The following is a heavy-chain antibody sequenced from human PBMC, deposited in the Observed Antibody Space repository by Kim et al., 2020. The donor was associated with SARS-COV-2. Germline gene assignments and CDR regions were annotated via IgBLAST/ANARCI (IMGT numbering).Heavy chain of an antibody. J-gene: IGHJ4*02. CDR2: IYYSGST. CDR1: GGSVSSGSYY. CDR3: ARSGRLGAPDDYGDYGDVTPGLPSNYFDY. V-gene: IGHV4-61*01. D-gene: IGHD4-17*01. Sequence: SETLSLTCTVSGGSVSSGSYYWSWIRQPPGKGLEWIGYIYYSGSTNYNPSLKSRVTISVDTSKNQFSLKLSSVTAADTAVYYCARSGRLGAPDDYGDYGDVTPGLPSNYFDYWGQGTLVTVSS.